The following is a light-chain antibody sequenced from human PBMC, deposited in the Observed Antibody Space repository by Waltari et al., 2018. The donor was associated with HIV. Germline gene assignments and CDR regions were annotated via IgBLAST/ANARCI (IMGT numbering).Light chain of an antibody. CDR3: ATWDDSLSGPV. J-gene: IGLJ3*02. CDR1: SSNIGRNY. CDR2: RSN. Sequence: QSVLTQPPSASGTPGQRVAISFSGSSSNIGRNYVYWYQQLPGTAPKVLIYRSNQRPSGVPDRFSGSKSGTSASLAISALRSEDEADYYCATWDDSLSGPVFGGGTKLTVL. V-gene: IGLV1-47*01.